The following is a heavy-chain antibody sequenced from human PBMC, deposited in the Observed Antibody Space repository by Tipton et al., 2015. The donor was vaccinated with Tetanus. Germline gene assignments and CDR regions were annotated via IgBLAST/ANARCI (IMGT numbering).Heavy chain of an antibody. CDR2: INHSGTT. J-gene: IGHJ5*02. D-gene: IGHD6-13*01. CDR3: ACNPNIAAAGTGEDSGWFDP. V-gene: IGHV4-34*01. Sequence: TLSLTCSVSGGSFSGYLWSWVRQPSGKGLEWIGEINHSGTTNYNPSLKSRVTISVDTSKNQFSLKLSSVTAADTAVYYCACNPNIAAAGTGEDSGWFDPWGQGTLVTVSS. CDR1: GGSFSGYL.